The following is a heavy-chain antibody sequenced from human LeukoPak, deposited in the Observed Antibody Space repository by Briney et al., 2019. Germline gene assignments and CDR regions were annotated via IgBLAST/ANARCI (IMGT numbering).Heavy chain of an antibody. J-gene: IGHJ6*02. D-gene: IGHD1-26*01. CDR3: AKHLTATNTYIFFGLDV. Sequence: GGSLRLSCAASRVTFSDYYMSWIRHAPGKGLEWGSALNWNGGGTDYADSVKGRFTISRDNAKNSLYLQLSSLRPEDTALYYCAKHLTATNTYIFFGLDVWGQGTSVTVSS. CDR1: RVTFSDYY. V-gene: IGHV3-20*04. CDR2: LNWNGGGT.